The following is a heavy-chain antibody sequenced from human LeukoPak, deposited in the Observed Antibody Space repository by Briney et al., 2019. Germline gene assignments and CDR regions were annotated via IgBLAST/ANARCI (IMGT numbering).Heavy chain of an antibody. CDR2: ISYDGSNK. J-gene: IGHJ4*02. CDR3: ARDIGAGSYYRFFDY. D-gene: IGHD3-10*01. Sequence: GRSLRLSCAASGFTFSSYAMHWVRQAPGKGLEWVAVISYDGSNKYYADSVKGRFTISRDNSKNTLYLQMNSLRAEDTAVYYCARDIGAGSYYRFFDYWGQGTLVTVSS. CDR1: GFTFSSYA. V-gene: IGHV3-30-3*01.